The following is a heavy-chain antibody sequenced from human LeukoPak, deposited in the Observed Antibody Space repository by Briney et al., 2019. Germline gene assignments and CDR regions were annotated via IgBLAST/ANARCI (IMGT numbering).Heavy chain of an antibody. V-gene: IGHV3-23*01. CDR2: ISGSGGNT. Sequence: GGSLRLSCAASGFSFSSHVMHWVRQAPGKGLEWVSAISGSGGNTYYAGSVKGRFTIFRGNSKNMLYLQMNSLRAEDTALYYCASQKANFYDSSGDVWGQGTTVTVSS. J-gene: IGHJ6*02. CDR1: GFSFSSHV. CDR3: ASQKANFYDSSGDV. D-gene: IGHD3-22*01.